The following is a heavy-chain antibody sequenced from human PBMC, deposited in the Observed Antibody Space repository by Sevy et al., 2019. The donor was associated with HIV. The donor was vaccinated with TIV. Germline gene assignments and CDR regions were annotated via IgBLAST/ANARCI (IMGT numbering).Heavy chain of an antibody. J-gene: IGHJ3*02. V-gene: IGHV3-30*18. D-gene: IGHD3-3*01. CDR3: ANLYYDFWSGREGDAFDI. CDR2: ISYDGSNN. CDR1: GFTFSSYG. Sequence: GGSLRLSCAASGFTFSSYGMHWVRQAPGKGLEWVAVISYDGSNNYYADSVKGRFTISRDNSKNTLYLQMNSLRAEDTAVYYCANLYYDFWSGREGDAFDIWGQGTMVTVSS.